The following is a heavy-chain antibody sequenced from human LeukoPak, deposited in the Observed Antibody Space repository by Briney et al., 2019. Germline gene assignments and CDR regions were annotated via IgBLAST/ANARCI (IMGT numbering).Heavy chain of an antibody. CDR1: GGTFSSYA. J-gene: IGHJ4*02. V-gene: IGHV1-69*04. CDR2: IIPILSIA. Sequence: ASVKVSCKASGGTFSSYAISWVRQAPGQGLEWMGKIIPILSIANYAQKFQGRVTITADKSTSAAYMELSSLRSEDTAVYYCARDDIVGATKRGDYFDYWGQGTLVTVSS. D-gene: IGHD1-26*01. CDR3: ARDDIVGATKRGDYFDY.